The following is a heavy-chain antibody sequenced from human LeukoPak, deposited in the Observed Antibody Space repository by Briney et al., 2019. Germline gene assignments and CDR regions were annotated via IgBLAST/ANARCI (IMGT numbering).Heavy chain of an antibody. V-gene: IGHV3-23*01. CDR2: ISGSGGTT. Sequence: GGSLRLSCAASGFTVSSNYMSWVRQAPGKGLEWVSAISGSGGTTYYAVSVKGRFTISRDNSRNTLYLQMNSLRAEDTAVYYCAVCRNWPTFDYWGQGTLVTVSS. CDR3: AVCRNWPTFDY. J-gene: IGHJ4*02. CDR1: GFTVSSNY. D-gene: IGHD1-20*01.